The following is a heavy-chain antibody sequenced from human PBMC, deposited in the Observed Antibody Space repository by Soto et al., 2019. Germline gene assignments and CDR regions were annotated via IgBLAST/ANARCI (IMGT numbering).Heavy chain of an antibody. V-gene: IGHV3-33*01. CDR2: VWDDGSNE. CDR3: AAGDYDIFTGFCSDY. D-gene: IGHD3-9*01. CDR1: GFTFSDYD. Sequence: QVQVVESGGGVVRPGRSLRLSCAAYGFTFSDYDIHWVRQAPGKGLEWVALVWDDGSNEYYADSVKGRLTISKDNSKNTAYLKMNSPGVGDTAGYSCAAGDYDIFTGFCSDYWGQGTRVTVSS. J-gene: IGHJ4*02.